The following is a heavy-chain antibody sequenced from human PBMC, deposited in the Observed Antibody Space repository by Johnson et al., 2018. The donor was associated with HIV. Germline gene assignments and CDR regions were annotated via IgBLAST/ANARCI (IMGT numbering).Heavy chain of an antibody. CDR3: ARDLAAGIPSDAFDI. CDR1: GFTFSTYA. V-gene: IGHV3-30*04. J-gene: IGHJ3*02. CDR2: ISYDGSNK. D-gene: IGHD6-25*01. Sequence: QLVESGGGVVQPGRSLRLSCAASGFTFSTYAIHWVRQAPGKGLEWVSIISYDGSNKYYADSVKGRFTISRDNSKNTLYLQMNSLRSEDTAVYYCARDLAAGIPSDAFDIWGQGTMVTVSS.